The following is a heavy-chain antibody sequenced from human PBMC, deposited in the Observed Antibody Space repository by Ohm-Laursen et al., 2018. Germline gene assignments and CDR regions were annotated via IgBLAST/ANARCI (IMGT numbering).Heavy chain of an antibody. V-gene: IGHV3-30*18. CDR1: GFTFSTYW. CDR3: AKVVRSIVVVPTDAFDI. Sequence: SLRLSCTASGFTFSTYWMFWVRQAPGKGLEWVAVISYDGSNKYYADSVKGRFTISRDNPKNTLYLQMNSLRAEDTAVYYCAKVVRSIVVVPTDAFDIWGQGTMVTVSS. J-gene: IGHJ3*02. D-gene: IGHD3-22*01. CDR2: ISYDGSNK.